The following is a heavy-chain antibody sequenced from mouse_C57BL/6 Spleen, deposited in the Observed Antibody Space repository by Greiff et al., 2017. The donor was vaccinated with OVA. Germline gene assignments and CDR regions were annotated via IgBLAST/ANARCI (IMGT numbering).Heavy chain of an antibody. D-gene: IGHD1-1*01. CDR2: INPNNGGT. V-gene: IGHV1-26*01. J-gene: IGHJ2*01. CDR1: GYTFTDYY. Sequence: EVQLQQSGPELVKPGASVKISCKASGYTFTDYYMNWVKQSHGKSLEWIGDINPNNGGTSYNQKFKGKATLTVDKSSSTAYMERRSLTSEDSAVYYCARATVVATDYWGQGTTLTVSS. CDR3: ARATVVATDY.